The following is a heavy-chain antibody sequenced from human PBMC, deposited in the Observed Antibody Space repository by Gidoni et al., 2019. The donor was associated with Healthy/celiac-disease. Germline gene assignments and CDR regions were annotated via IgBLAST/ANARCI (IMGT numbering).Heavy chain of an antibody. CDR2: IWYDGSNK. CDR1: GFTFSSYG. V-gene: IGHV3-33*01. J-gene: IGHJ4*02. CDR3: ARDRVDILTGYYIDY. D-gene: IGHD3-9*01. Sequence: QVQLVESGGGVVQPGRSLRLSCAASGFTFSSYGRHWVRQAPGKGLEWVGVIWYDGSNKNYADSVKGRFTISRDNSKNTLYLQMNSLRAEDTAVYYCARDRVDILTGYYIDYWGQGTLVTVSS.